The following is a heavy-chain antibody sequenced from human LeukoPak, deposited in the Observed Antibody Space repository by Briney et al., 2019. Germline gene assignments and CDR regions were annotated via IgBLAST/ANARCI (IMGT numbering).Heavy chain of an antibody. D-gene: IGHD4-11*01. V-gene: IGHV3-21*01. J-gene: IGHJ4*02. CDR1: GFTFRSYS. Sequence: PGGSLRLSCAASGFTFRSYSMNWVRQAPGKGLEWVSSINSDSNYIYYADSVQGRFTISRDNAKNSLYLQMNSLRAEDTAVYYCARGLVPGFLDYWGQGTPVTVSS. CDR2: INSDSNYI. CDR3: ARGLVPGFLDY.